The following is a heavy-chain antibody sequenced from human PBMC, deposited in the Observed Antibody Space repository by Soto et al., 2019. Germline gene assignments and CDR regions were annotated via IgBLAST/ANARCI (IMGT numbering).Heavy chain of an antibody. V-gene: IGHV3-15*01. CDR3: TTVNLYKFESSGYYY. CDR2: IKKKADGGTT. CDR1: GFTFSNAW. J-gene: IGHJ4*02. Sequence: EVQLVESGGGLVKPGGSLRLSCEVSGFTFSNAWMNWVRQAPGKGLEWVGRIKKKADGGTTDHAAPVKGRFTISRDDSKNTVYLQMNSLQTEDTAVYYCTTVNLYKFESSGYYYWGQGTLVTVSS. D-gene: IGHD3-22*01.